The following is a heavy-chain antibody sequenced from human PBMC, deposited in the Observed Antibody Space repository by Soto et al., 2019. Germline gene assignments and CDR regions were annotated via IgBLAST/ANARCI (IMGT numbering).Heavy chain of an antibody. CDR3: ASRTGTDSSGYYDAFDI. CDR1: GGTFSSYA. Sequence: SVKVSCKASGGTFSSYATSWVRQAPGQGLEWMGGIIPIFGTANYAQKFQGRVTITADKSTSTAYMELSSLRSEDTAVYYCASRTGTDSSGYYDAFDIWGQGTMVTVSS. D-gene: IGHD3-22*01. V-gene: IGHV1-69*06. CDR2: IIPIFGTA. J-gene: IGHJ3*02.